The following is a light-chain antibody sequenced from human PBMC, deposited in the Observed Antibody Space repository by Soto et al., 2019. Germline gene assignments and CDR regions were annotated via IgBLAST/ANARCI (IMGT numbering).Light chain of an antibody. V-gene: IGKV3D-20*02. Sequence: EIVMRQSPATLSVSPGERATLSCRASQSVSSNLAWYQQKPGQAPRLLIYGASTRATGIPDRFSGSGSGTDFTLTISRLEPEDFAVYYCQDRSNWPLFTFGRGTKVDIK. J-gene: IGKJ4*01. CDR1: QSVSSN. CDR3: QDRSNWPLFT. CDR2: GAS.